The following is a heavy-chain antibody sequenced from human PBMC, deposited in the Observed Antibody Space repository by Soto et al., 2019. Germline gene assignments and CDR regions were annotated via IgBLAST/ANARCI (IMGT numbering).Heavy chain of an antibody. V-gene: IGHV1-18*01. CDR3: ARDMYSQQLSGDY. J-gene: IGHJ4*02. Sequence: ASVKVSCKASGYTFSDYGISWVRQVPGRGLEWMGWINPHNFNTNYAQKLQGRATLTTDTATSTAYMELRSLTSDDTAVYYCARDMYSQQLSGDYWGQGTLVTVSS. D-gene: IGHD1-1*01. CDR2: INPHNFNT. CDR1: GYTFSDYG.